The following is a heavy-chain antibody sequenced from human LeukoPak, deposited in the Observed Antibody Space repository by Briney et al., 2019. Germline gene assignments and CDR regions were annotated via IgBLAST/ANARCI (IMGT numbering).Heavy chain of an antibody. CDR2: IIAYNGNT. Sequence: ASVKVSCKASGGTFSSYAISWVRQAPGQGLEWMGGIIAYNGNTNYAQKLQGRVTMTTDTSTSTAYMELRSLRSDDTAVYYCARDGDTYCGGDCYSGYWGQGTLVTVSS. J-gene: IGHJ4*02. D-gene: IGHD2-21*02. CDR3: ARDGDTYCGGDCYSGY. V-gene: IGHV1-18*01. CDR1: GGTFSSYA.